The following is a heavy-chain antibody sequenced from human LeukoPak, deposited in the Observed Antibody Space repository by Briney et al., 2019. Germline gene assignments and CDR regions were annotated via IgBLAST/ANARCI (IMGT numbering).Heavy chain of an antibody. J-gene: IGHJ4*02. D-gene: IGHD1-26*01. CDR1: GFTFNSYG. Sequence: GGSLRLSCAASGFTFNSYGMSWVRQAPGKGLEWVSTMSGNGGSTYYADSEKGRFTISRDNSKNTLYLQMNSLRAEDTAVYYCAKRGVSGSYQYFDYWGQGTLVTVSS. CDR3: AKRGVSGSYQYFDY. CDR2: MSGNGGST. V-gene: IGHV3-23*01.